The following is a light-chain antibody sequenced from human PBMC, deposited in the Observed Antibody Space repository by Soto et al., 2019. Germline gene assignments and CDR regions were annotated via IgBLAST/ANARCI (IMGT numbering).Light chain of an antibody. CDR1: QSVSLNY. CDR3: QQYGSAPYS. Sequence: EIVLTQSPGTLSLSPGVRATLSCRASQSVSLNYLAWYQQKPGQTPRLLIYGASRRATGIPDRFSGSGSGTDFTLTIGRLEPEDFAVYYCQQYGSAPYSFGQGTKVEIK. CDR2: GAS. V-gene: IGKV3-20*01. J-gene: IGKJ2*03.